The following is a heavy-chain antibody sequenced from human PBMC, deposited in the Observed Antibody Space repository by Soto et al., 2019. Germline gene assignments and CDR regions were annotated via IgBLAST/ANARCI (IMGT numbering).Heavy chain of an antibody. V-gene: IGHV3-21*03. Sequence: EVQLVESGGGLVKPGGSLRLSCAASGFTFSSYSMNWVRQAPGKGLEWVSSISSSSSYADYADSVKGRFTISRDNAKNSLYLQMNSLRAEDTAVYYCARDRDTPGSYYYGLDVWGQGTTVTVSS. J-gene: IGHJ6*02. CDR3: ARDRDTPGSYYYGLDV. CDR2: ISSSSSYA. CDR1: GFTFSSYS. D-gene: IGHD5-18*01.